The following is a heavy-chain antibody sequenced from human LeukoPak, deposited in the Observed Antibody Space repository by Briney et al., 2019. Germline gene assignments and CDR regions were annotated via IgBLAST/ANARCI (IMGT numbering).Heavy chain of an antibody. CDR1: GYTFRNYG. J-gene: IGHJ4*02. CDR3: ARGRLKRVPFTTVAGALDY. D-gene: IGHD6-19*01. CDR2: IGTYNGNT. V-gene: IGHV1-18*01. Sequence: ALVKVSCKASGYTFRNYGITWVRQAPGQGLEWMGWIGTYNGNTDYAQKFQGRVIMTADTSTTTAHMELRSLRSDDTAVYYCARGRLKRVPFTTVAGALDYWGQGTRVTVSS.